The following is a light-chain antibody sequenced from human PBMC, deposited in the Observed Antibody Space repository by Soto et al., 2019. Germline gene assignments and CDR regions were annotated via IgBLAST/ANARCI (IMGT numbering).Light chain of an antibody. CDR1: SSDVGSYNL. V-gene: IGLV2-23*01. CDR2: EGT. J-gene: IGLJ1*01. CDR3: YSYAGENLYV. Sequence: SALAQPASVSASPGQSITIPCTGTSSDVGSYNLVSWFQQHPGKVPKLLIYEGTKRPSGLSDRFSGSKSGTTASLTISGLQAEDEAHYYCYSYAGENLYVFGTGTKVTVX.